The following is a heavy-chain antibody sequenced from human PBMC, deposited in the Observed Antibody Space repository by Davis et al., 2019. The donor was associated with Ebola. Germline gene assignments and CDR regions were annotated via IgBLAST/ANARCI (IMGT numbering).Heavy chain of an antibody. CDR2: ISSSSSYI. D-gene: IGHD4-17*01. CDR3: AGAPYYGDYDY. V-gene: IGHV3-21*01. CDR1: GSTSSSYS. Sequence: PGGSLRPSCPASGSTSSSYSMNWVRQSPGKGLESVSSISSSSSYIYYADSVKDPFTIPRDNAKNALYLQMNSLRAEDTAVYYCAGAPYYGDYDYWGQGALVTVSS. J-gene: IGHJ4*02.